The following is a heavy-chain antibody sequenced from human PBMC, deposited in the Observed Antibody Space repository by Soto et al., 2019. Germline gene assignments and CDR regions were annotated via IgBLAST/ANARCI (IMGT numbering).Heavy chain of an antibody. CDR3: ARIVIAAAGTPDAFDI. V-gene: IGHV4-31*03. J-gene: IGHJ3*02. Sequence: QVQLQESGPGLVKPSQTLSLTCTVSGGSISSGGYYWSWIRQHPGKGLEWIGYIYYSGSTYYNPSLQSRVTISVDTSKNQFSLKLSSVTAADTAVYYCARIVIAAAGTPDAFDIWGQGTMVTVSS. D-gene: IGHD6-13*01. CDR1: GGSISSGGYY. CDR2: IYYSGST.